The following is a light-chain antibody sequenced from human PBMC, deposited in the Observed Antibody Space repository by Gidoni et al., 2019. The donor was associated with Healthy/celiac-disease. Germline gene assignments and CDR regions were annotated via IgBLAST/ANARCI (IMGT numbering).Light chain of an antibody. Sequence: QSVLTQPPSASGTPGQRVTISCSGSSSHIGSNYVYWYQQLPGTAPKLLIYSNNQRPSGVPDRFSGSKSGTSAALAISGLRSEDEADYYCAAWDDSLSGLVFGGGTKLTVL. J-gene: IGLJ2*01. V-gene: IGLV1-47*02. CDR2: SNN. CDR3: AAWDDSLSGLV. CDR1: SSHIGSNY.